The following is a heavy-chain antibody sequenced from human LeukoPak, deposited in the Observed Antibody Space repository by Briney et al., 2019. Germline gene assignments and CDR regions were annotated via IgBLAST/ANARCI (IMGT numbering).Heavy chain of an antibody. Sequence: ASVKVSCKASGYTFTGYYMHWVRQAPGQGLEWMGWINPNSGGTNYAQKFQGRVTMTRDTSISTAYMELSRLRSDDTAVYYCARGMDYDILTGYPREGYFDYWGQGTLVTVSS. D-gene: IGHD3-9*01. J-gene: IGHJ4*02. CDR3: ARGMDYDILTGYPREGYFDY. CDR1: GYTFTGYY. CDR2: INPNSGGT. V-gene: IGHV1-2*02.